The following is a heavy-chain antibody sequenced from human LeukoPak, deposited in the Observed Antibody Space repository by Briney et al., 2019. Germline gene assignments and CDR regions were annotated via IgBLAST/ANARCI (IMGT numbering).Heavy chain of an antibody. J-gene: IGHJ4*02. CDR2: IYYSGST. V-gene: IGHV4-59*08. CDR1: VGSMSDYY. Sequence: PSETLSLTRTVSVGSMSDYYWSWIRQPPGKGLEWIGYIYYSGSTNYNPSLKSRVTISIDTSKNQLSLKLSSVTAADTAVYYCARLIKYSNYYFDYWGQGTLVTVSS. CDR3: ARLIKYSNYYFDY. D-gene: IGHD4-11*01.